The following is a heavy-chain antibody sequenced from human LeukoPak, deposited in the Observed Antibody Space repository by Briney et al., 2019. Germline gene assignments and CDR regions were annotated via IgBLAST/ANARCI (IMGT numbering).Heavy chain of an antibody. D-gene: IGHD6-19*01. CDR1: GYSFTTYW. V-gene: IGHV5-51*01. J-gene: IGHJ1*01. CDR3: ASLKSSGWYQEYFQH. CDR2: IYPGDSDT. Sequence: GESLKISCKGSGYSFTTYWIAWVRQMPGKGLEWMGIIYPGDSDTRYSPSFQGQVTISADKSISTAYLQWSSLKASDTAMYYCASLKSSGWYQEYFQHWGQGTLVTVSS.